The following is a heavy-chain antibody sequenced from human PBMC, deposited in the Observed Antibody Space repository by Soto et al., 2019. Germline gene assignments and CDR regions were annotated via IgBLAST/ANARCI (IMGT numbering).Heavy chain of an antibody. V-gene: IGHV3-23*01. Sequence: EVRLLESGGCLVQPGGSLRLSCVASGFDFSTYAMSWVRQAPGKGLEWDSVIGEGGVSRVYADAGKGRFTISRDNSKSTLYLQLTSLRVDDTAMYYCARYSVTRVSSDIPGMDVWGQGNTVSVSS. D-gene: IGHD3-10*01. J-gene: IGHJ6*01. CDR2: IGEGGVSR. CDR1: GFDFSTYA. CDR3: ARYSVTRVSSDIPGMDV.